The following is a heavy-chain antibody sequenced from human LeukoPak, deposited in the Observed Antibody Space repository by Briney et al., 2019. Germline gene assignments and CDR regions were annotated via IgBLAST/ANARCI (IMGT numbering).Heavy chain of an antibody. D-gene: IGHD2-21*02. CDR2: ISWNSGSI. V-gene: IGHV3-9*01. J-gene: IGHJ3*02. CDR1: GFTFDDYA. CDR3: ANLYLGVTGDAFDI. Sequence: GGSLRLSCAASGFTFDDYAMHWVRQAPGKGLEWVSGISWNSGSIGYADSVKGRFAISRDNAKNSLYLQMNSLRAEGTALYYCANLYLGVTGDAFDIWGQGTMVTVSS.